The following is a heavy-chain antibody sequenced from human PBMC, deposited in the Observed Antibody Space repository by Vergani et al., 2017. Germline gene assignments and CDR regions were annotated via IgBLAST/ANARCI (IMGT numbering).Heavy chain of an antibody. D-gene: IGHD3-22*01. CDR2: IYTSGST. Sequence: QVQLQESGPGLVKPSQTLSLTCTVSGGSISSGSYYWSWIRQPAGKGLEWIGRIYTSGSTNYNPSLKSRVTISVDTSKNQFSLKLSSVTAADTAVYYCAGDKPYDSSGHYSGIWFDPWGQGTLVTVSS. CDR1: GGSISSGSYY. CDR3: AGDKPYDSSGHYSGIWFDP. V-gene: IGHV4-61*02. J-gene: IGHJ5*02.